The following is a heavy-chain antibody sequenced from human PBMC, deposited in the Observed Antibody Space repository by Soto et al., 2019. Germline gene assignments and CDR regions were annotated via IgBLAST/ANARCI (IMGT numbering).Heavy chain of an antibody. CDR1: GGSISSGDYY. Sequence: SETLSLTCTVSGGSISSGDYYWSWIRQPPGKGLEWIGYIYYSGSTYYNPSLRSRVTISVDTSKNQFSLKLSSVTAADTAVYYCARSWDYYGSGSYYTFGYWGQGTLVTVSS. CDR2: IYYSGST. V-gene: IGHV4-30-4*01. J-gene: IGHJ4*02. CDR3: ARSWDYYGSGSYYTFGY. D-gene: IGHD3-10*01.